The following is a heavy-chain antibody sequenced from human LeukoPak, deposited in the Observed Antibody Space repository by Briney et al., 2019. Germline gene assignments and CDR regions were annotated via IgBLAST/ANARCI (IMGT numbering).Heavy chain of an antibody. Sequence: GGSLRLSCPASGFTFNNYAMIWVRQAPGKGLEWVSGISGSGGSTYYADSVKGRLTISRDNSKNTLYLQMNSVRAADTAVYYCAAGGWGQGTLVTVSS. CDR3: AAGG. CDR2: ISGSGGST. D-gene: IGHD3-16*01. CDR1: GFTFNNYA. V-gene: IGHV3-23*01. J-gene: IGHJ4*02.